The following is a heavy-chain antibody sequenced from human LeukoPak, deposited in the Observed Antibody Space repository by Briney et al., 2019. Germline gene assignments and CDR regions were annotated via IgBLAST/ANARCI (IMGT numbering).Heavy chain of an antibody. V-gene: IGHV3-23*01. CDR2: ISGSGGST. CDR1: GFTFIRYA. CDR3: AKDSGGDYYDSRGYNY. J-gene: IGHJ4*02. Sequence: GGSLRLSCAASGFTFIRYAMSWVRQAPGKGLEWVSAISGSGGSTYYADSVKGRFTISRDNSKNTMYLQMNGLRAEDTAVYYCAKDSGGDYYDSRGYNYWGQGTLVTVSS. D-gene: IGHD3-22*01.